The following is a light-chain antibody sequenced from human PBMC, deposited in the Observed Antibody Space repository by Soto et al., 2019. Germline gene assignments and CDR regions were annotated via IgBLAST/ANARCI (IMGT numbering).Light chain of an antibody. CDR3: QSYDSTLRGV. CDR1: SSNIGAGYT. Sequence: QSVLTQPPSVSGAPGQRVTISCTGGSSNIGAGYTVNWYQQLPGTAPQLRISGLNYRPSGVPDRFSASKSGTSVALVITGLQAEDEADYYCQSYDSTLRGVFGGGTKLTVL. CDR2: GLN. J-gene: IGLJ2*01. V-gene: IGLV1-40*01.